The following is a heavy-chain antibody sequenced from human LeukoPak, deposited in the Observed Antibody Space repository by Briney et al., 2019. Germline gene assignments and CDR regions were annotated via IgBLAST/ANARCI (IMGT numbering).Heavy chain of an antibody. Sequence: TGGSLRLSCAASGFSVSNNYMAWVRQAPGKGLEWVSVIYSGGTTYYADSVKGRFTISRDSSKNRLYLQMNSLRAEDTAVYYCAREGSYDSSTMWYFDNWGRGTLVTVSS. V-gene: IGHV3-53*01. J-gene: IGHJ4*02. CDR1: GFSVSNNY. CDR2: IYSGGTT. CDR3: AREGSYDSSTMWYFDN. D-gene: IGHD3-22*01.